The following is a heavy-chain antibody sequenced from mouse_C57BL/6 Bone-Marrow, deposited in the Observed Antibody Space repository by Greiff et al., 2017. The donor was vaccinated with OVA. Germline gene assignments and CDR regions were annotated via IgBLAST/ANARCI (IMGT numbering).Heavy chain of an antibody. J-gene: IGHJ1*03. V-gene: IGHV1-5*01. Sequence: SGTVLARPGASVKMSCKTSGYTFTSYWMHWVKQRPGQGLEWIGAIYPGNSDTSYNQKFKGKAKLTAVTSASTAYMELSSLTNDDSAVYYCTRLYSKNWYFDVWGTGTTVTVSS. CDR1: GYTFTSYW. D-gene: IGHD2-5*01. CDR2: IYPGNSDT. CDR3: TRLYSKNWYFDV.